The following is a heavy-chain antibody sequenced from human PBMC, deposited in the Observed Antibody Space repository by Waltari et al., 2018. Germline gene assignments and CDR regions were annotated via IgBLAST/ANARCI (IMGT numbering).Heavy chain of an antibody. D-gene: IGHD6-25*01. CDR2: TYYKSKWYN. CDR3: VRGFLRSGFDS. CDR1: GDSVSGNNVA. J-gene: IGHJ4*02. Sequence: QVQLQQSGPGLVKPSQTLSLTCGISGDSVSGNNVAWNWIWQSPSRGPGWLGRTYYKSKWYNDYAVSMKSRITIKPDASKNQFSLQVNSVTPEDTAVYYCVRGFLRSGFDSWGQGTLVTVSS. V-gene: IGHV6-1*01.